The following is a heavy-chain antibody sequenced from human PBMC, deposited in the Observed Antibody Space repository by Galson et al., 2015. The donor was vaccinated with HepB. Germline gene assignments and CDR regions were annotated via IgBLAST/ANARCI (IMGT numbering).Heavy chain of an antibody. CDR2: ISSSSSYT. Sequence: SLRLSCAASGFTFSDYYMSWIRQAPGKGLEWVSYISSSSSYTNYADSVKGRFTISRDNAKNSLYLQMNSLRAEDTAVYYCASTGYSYGPPDYWGQGTLVTVSS. D-gene: IGHD5-18*01. J-gene: IGHJ4*02. V-gene: IGHV3-11*03. CDR1: GFTFSDYY. CDR3: ASTGYSYGPPDY.